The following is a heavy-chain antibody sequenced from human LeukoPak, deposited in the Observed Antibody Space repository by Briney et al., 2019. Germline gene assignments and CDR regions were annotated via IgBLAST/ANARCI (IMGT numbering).Heavy chain of an antibody. V-gene: IGHV3-23*01. Sequence: PGGSLRLSCAASGFTVSSNYMSWVRQAPGKGLEWVSAISGSGGSTYYADSVKGRFTISRDNSKNTLYLQMNSLRAEDTAVYYCAKVPGVSGYDWRYYYGMDVWGQGTTVTVSS. D-gene: IGHD5-12*01. J-gene: IGHJ6*02. CDR1: GFTVSSNY. CDR2: ISGSGGST. CDR3: AKVPGVSGYDWRYYYGMDV.